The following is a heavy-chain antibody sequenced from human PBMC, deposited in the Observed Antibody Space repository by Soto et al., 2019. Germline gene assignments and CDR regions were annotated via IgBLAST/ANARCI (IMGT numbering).Heavy chain of an antibody. V-gene: IGHV3-23*01. CDR3: AKDRTFGPPLVRFDS. J-gene: IGHJ4*02. D-gene: IGHD6-6*01. CDR2: ISGNGGST. Sequence: EVQLLESGGGLVQPGGSLRLSCGASGFTFLVYAMTWVRQAPGKGLAWVSAISGNGGSTYYADSVKGRFTISRDKSKSTRHLQMNSLRVEYTAVYYCAKDRTFGPPLVRFDSWGQGTLVTVSS. CDR1: GFTFLVYA.